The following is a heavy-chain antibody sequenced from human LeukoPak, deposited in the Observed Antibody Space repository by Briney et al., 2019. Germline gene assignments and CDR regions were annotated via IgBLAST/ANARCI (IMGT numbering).Heavy chain of an antibody. V-gene: IGHV4-34*01. CDR1: GGSFSGYY. J-gene: IGHJ4*02. CDR2: INHSGST. CDR3: ARGGETILYYDFWSGYQGLDY. Sequence: PSETLSLACAVYGGSFSGYYWSWIRQPPGKGLEWIGEINHSGSTNYNPSLKSRVTISVDTSKNQFSLKLSSVTAADTAVYYCARGGETILYYDFWSGYQGLDYWGQGTLVTVSS. D-gene: IGHD3-3*01.